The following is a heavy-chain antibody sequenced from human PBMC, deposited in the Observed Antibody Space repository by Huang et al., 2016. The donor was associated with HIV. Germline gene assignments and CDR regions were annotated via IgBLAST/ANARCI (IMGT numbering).Heavy chain of an antibody. D-gene: IGHD2-15*01. Sequence: QVQLVQSGAEVKKPGASVKVSCRTSGYTFTDYFVNWVRQAPGQGLQWMGSINPLSGVTNYAQKFQGRVTMNRDTSIRTVYMELNRLRSDDTALYYCARTPYSGSHPDYWGQGTLVTVSS. CDR1: GYTFTDYF. CDR3: ARTPYSGSHPDY. V-gene: IGHV1-2*02. J-gene: IGHJ4*02. CDR2: INPLSGVT.